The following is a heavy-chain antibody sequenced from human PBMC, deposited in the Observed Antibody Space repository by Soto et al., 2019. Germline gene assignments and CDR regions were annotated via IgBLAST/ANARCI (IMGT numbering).Heavy chain of an antibody. CDR1: GAALNSGNYY. D-gene: IGHD1-20*01. J-gene: IGHJ5*02. Sequence: TLSRTCSVSGAALNSGNYYWSWIRQVPGKGLEWIGHIYVTGAVDYNPSLRDRITISQDTSERQFSLNLRLVTAADTAVYYCARLTCATNNYKWFDTLGQGTLDNVSS. CDR3: ARLTCATNNYKWFDT. CDR2: IYVTGAV. V-gene: IGHV4-31*03.